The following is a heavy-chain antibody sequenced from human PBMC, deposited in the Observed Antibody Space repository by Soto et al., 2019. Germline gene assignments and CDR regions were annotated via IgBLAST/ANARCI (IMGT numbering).Heavy chain of an antibody. CDR1: GGSISSGGYF. J-gene: IGHJ3*02. D-gene: IGHD3-9*01. V-gene: IGHV4-31*03. CDR2: IYYSGST. CDR3: ARTGDYDILTGNYNAFDI. Sequence: SVTLSLTCTVSGGSISSGGYFWSWLRQHPGKGLEWIGFIYYSGSTYYNPSLKSRLTISVDPSENQFSLRLTSVTAADTAVYYCARTGDYDILTGNYNAFDIWGRGTLVS.